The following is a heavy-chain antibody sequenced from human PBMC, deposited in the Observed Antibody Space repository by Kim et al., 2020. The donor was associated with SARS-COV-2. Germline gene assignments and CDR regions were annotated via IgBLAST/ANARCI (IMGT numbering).Heavy chain of an antibody. Sequence: VGSLRLSCAASGFTFSSYGMHWVRQAPGKGLEWVAVISYDGSNKNYVDSVKSRFTISRDNSKNTLYLQMNSLRAEDTAVYYCARDIASYSSGWIYYYYGMDVWGQGTTVTVSS. CDR1: GFTFSSYG. J-gene: IGHJ6*02. CDR2: ISYDGSNK. V-gene: IGHV3-30*01. D-gene: IGHD6-19*01. CDR3: ARDIASYSSGWIYYYYGMDV.